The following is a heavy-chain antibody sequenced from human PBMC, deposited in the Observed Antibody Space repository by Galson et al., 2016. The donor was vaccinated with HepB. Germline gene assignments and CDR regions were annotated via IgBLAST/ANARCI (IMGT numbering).Heavy chain of an antibody. Sequence: SVKVSCKASGYTFTSYAMHWVRQAPGQRLEWMGWIHPGNADTKYSQTFQGRVAITRDTSASTVYMELSRLRSEDMAVYYCVRDLQFGVFGYWGQGTLVTVSS. D-gene: IGHD3-16*01. J-gene: IGHJ4*02. CDR1: GYTFTSYA. V-gene: IGHV1-3*01. CDR2: IHPGNADT. CDR3: VRDLQFGVFGY.